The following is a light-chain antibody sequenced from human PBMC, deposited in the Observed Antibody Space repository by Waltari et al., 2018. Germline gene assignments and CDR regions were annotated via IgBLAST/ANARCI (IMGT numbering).Light chain of an antibody. Sequence: EVVVTQSPLSLSVILGQPASISCTSSQSLAHNNGNTYLECVQQRPGQSPRRLIYRMSNRDSGVPERFSGSGSGTDFTLKISRVEAEDVGVYYCMQSTHWPPTFGQGTRLEIK. V-gene: IGKV2-30*02. CDR3: MQSTHWPPT. CDR1: QSLAHNNGNTY. J-gene: IGKJ5*01. CDR2: RMS.